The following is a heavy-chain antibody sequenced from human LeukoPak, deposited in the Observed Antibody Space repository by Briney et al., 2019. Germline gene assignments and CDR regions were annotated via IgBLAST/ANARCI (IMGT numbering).Heavy chain of an antibody. CDR1: GFTFSNYA. D-gene: IGHD3-10*02. V-gene: IGHV3-23*01. CDR3: AELGITMIGGV. Sequence: PGGSLRLSCAASGFTFSNYAMTWVRQAPGKGLEWVSAISGSGAGTYYADSVKGRFTISRDNSKNTLYLQMNSLRAEDTAVYYCAELGITMIGGVWGKGTTVTISS. J-gene: IGHJ6*04. CDR2: ISGSGAGT.